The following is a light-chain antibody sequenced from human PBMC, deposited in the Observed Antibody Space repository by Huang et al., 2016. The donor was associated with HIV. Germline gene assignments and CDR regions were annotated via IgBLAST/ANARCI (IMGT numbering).Light chain of an antibody. CDR1: QRVFKN. J-gene: IGKJ1*01. CDR3: QQYNTSPRT. V-gene: IGKV3-15*01. Sequence: ENLMTQSPSTLSVSPGESATLSCSASQRVFKNLAWYQQKPGQAPKLLIYGSSTMAAGIPARFRGSGSGTDFTLTISSLQSEDFAVYYCQQYNTSPRTFGQGTKVEV. CDR2: GSS.